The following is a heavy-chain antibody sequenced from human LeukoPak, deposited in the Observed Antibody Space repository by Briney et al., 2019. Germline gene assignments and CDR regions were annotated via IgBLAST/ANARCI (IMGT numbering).Heavy chain of an antibody. CDR1: GGSISSHY. Sequence: SETLSLTCTVSGGSISSHYWSWIRQPPGKGLEWIGYIYYSGSTNYNPSLKSRVTISVDTSKNQFPLKLSSVTAADTAVYYCARRRSTFDYWGQGTLVTVSS. J-gene: IGHJ4*02. V-gene: IGHV4-59*11. CDR2: IYYSGST. CDR3: ARRRSTFDY. D-gene: IGHD1-1*01.